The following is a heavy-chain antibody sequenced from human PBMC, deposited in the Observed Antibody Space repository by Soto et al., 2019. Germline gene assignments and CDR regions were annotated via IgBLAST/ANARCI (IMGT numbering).Heavy chain of an antibody. CDR3: ARVPLSYSICWYSWFDP. CDR1: GGTFSSYA. CDR2: IIPIFGTA. J-gene: IGHJ5*02. Sequence: QVQLVQSGAEVKKPGSSVKVSCKASGGTFSSYAISWVRQAPGQGLEWMGGIIPIFGTANYAQKFQGRVTITADESTSTAYMELSSLRSEDTAVYYCARVPLSYSICWYSWFDPWGQGTLVTVSS. D-gene: IGHD6-13*01. V-gene: IGHV1-69*01.